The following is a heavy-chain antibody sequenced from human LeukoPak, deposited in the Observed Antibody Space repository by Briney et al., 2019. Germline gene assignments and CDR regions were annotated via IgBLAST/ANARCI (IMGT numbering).Heavy chain of an antibody. CDR2: ISYDGSNK. CDR3: ARVWFGYFFQ. CDR1: GFTFSSYA. Sequence: GGSLRLSCEDSGFTFSSYAMHWVRQAPGKGLEWVAVISYDGSNKYYADSVKGRFTISKDNSNNTVYLQMNSVRVEDTAVYYCARVWFGYFFQWGQGALVTVSS. J-gene: IGHJ4*02. V-gene: IGHV3-30*14. D-gene: IGHD3-10*01.